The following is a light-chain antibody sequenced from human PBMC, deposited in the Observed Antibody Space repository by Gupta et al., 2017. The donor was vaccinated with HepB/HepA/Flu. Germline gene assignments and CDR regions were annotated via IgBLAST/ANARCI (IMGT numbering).Light chain of an antibody. V-gene: IGLV1-44*01. CDR3: SLWDASLQVV. J-gene: IGLJ2*01. CDR2: LNN. CDR1: SSNIGSNT. Sequence: VLPQPPSASGTPGQRVTISCSETSSNIGSNTVNWYQQFAGSAPRLLIYLNNQRPSGVYDRFSGSKSGTSASLAISRLQSEDEAIYFCSLWDASLQVVFGGGTKLTVL.